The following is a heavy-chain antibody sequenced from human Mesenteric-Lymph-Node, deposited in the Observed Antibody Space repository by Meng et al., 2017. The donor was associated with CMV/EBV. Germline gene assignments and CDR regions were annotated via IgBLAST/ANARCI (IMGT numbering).Heavy chain of an antibody. CDR1: GDSISSSSHY. CDR3: ARDGVGATNLGY. D-gene: IGHD1-26*01. J-gene: IGHJ4*02. CDR2: IYYSGNT. Sequence: SETLSLTCTVSGDSISSSSHYWGWIRQPPGKGLEWIGSIYYSGNTYFNPSLKSRVTISVDTSQNQFSLRLSSVTAADTAVYYCARDGVGATNLGYWGQGTLVTVSS. V-gene: IGHV4-39*07.